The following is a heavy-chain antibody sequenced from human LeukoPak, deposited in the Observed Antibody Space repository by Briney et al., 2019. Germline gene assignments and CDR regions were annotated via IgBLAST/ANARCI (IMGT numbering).Heavy chain of an antibody. J-gene: IGHJ5*02. CDR3: ATELDLRMNRFDP. CDR2: INPYSGGT. D-gene: IGHD3/OR15-3a*01. CDR1: GYTFTGHY. V-gene: IGHV1-2*02. Sequence: ASVKVSCKASGYTFTGHYMHWVRQAPGQGLEWMGWINPYSGGTHYALIFQDRVTMTRDTSISTAYMELSRLRSEDTAVYYCATELDLRMNRFDPWGQGTLVTVSS.